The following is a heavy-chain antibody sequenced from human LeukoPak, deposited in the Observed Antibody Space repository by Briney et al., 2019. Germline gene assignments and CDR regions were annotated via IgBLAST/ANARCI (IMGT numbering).Heavy chain of an antibody. J-gene: IGHJ4*02. D-gene: IGHD2-15*01. CDR1: GFTFSSNS. V-gene: IGHV3-48*02. Sequence: GGSLRLSCAASGFTFSSNSMVWVRQPPGKGLQWVSYISGTSSNLYYTDSVKGRFTISRDNAKNSVYLQMNSLRDEDSAVYYCARNAAFYSYYFDFWGQGTVVTVSS. CDR2: ISGTSSNL. CDR3: ARNAAFYSYYFDF.